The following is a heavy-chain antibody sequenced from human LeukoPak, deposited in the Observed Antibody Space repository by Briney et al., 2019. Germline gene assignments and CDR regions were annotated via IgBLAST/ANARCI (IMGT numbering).Heavy chain of an antibody. J-gene: IGHJ4*02. CDR2: IGGSSSSL. CDR1: GFTFSSYS. CDR3: AREIDEGFDY. V-gene: IGHV3-21*01. Sequence: PGGSLRLSCAASGFTFSSYSMNWVRQAPGKGLEWVSSIGGSSSSLYYADSLKGRFTISRDSAKNSLYLQMNSLRAEDTAVYYCAREIDEGFDYWGQGTLVTVSS.